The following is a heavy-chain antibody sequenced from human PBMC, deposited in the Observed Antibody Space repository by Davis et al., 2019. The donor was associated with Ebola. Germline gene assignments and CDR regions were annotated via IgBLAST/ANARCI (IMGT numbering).Heavy chain of an antibody. CDR3: ARDHFFAFDF. D-gene: IGHD3/OR15-3a*01. CDR1: GFVFSDFS. Sequence: GESLNISCAAPGFVFSDFSMNWDRQAPGQGLEWITYITKGTDAIHYAASVKGRFTVSRDNARNSVFLKMSSLRDEDSAVYYCARDHFFAFDFWSQGVHVSVSS. CDR2: ITKGTDAI. V-gene: IGHV3-48*02. J-gene: IGHJ4*02.